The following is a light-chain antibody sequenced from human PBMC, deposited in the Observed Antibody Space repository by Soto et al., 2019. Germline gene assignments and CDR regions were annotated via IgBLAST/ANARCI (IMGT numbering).Light chain of an antibody. CDR2: GAS. V-gene: IGKV1-33*01. J-gene: IGKJ3*01. Sequence: DLQMTQSPSSLSASVGASVSITCQASQDIRTSLSWFQHKPGRAPKLLIYGASYLETGVPSRFRGSGAGTDFPFTITSLQPEDIATYYCQQYKNLPPFTFGPGTIVDIK. CDR3: QQYKNLPPFT. CDR1: QDIRTS.